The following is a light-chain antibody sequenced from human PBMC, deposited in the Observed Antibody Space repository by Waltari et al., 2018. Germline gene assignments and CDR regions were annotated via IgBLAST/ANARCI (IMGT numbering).Light chain of an antibody. J-gene: IGKJ4*01. CDR3: QQYYSTPLT. CDR2: WAS. V-gene: IGKV4-1*01. CDR1: QSVLYSSTNKNY. Sequence: DIVMTQSPDSLAVSLGERATIICKSSQSVLYSSTNKNYLAWYQQKPGQPPKLLIYWASTRESGVPDRFSGSGSGTDFTLTISSLQAEDVAVYYCQQYYSTPLTFGGGTKVEIK.